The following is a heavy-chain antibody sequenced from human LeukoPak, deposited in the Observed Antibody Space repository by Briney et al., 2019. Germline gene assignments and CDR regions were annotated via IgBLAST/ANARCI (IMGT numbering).Heavy chain of an antibody. J-gene: IGHJ6*02. CDR3: AKGGVGYCRGGTCYVMDV. CDR2: ISYDGTTK. D-gene: IGHD2-15*01. V-gene: IGHV3-30*18. Sequence: GGSLRLSCAASRLTFSSYGFHWVRQAPGKGLEWVAVISYDGTTKYYADSVKGRFTISRDNSKNTLYLQMNSLRPEDTAAYYCAKGGVGYCRGGTCYVMDVWGQGTTVTVSS. CDR1: RLTFSSYG.